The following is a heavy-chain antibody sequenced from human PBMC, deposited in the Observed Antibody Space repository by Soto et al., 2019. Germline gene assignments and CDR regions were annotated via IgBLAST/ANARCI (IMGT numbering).Heavy chain of an antibody. CDR2: ISSSSSYI. Sequence: EVQLVESGGGLVQPGGSLKLSCAASGFTFSSYSMNWVRQAPGKGLEWVSSISSSSSYIYYADSVKGRFTISRDNAKNSLYLQMNSLRAEDTAVYYCASRLEMATIVVGYYYYGMDVWGQGTTVTVSS. CDR3: ASRLEMATIVVGYYYYGMDV. V-gene: IGHV3-21*01. D-gene: IGHD2-21*01. J-gene: IGHJ6*02. CDR1: GFTFSSYS.